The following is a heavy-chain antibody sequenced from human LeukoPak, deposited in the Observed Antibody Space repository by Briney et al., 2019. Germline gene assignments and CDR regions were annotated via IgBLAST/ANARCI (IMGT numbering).Heavy chain of an antibody. CDR2: ISSRSNDI. J-gene: IGHJ4*02. D-gene: IGHD3-22*01. CDR1: GFTFSSYA. V-gene: IGHV3-21*01. CDR3: ARYVYDSSGYSSQY. Sequence: GGSLKLSCVASGFTFSSYAMSWVRQAPRKGLEWVLSISSRSNDIYYLDSVKGRFTISRDNARNSLFLQMNSLRGEDTAVYYCARYVYDSSGYSSQYWGQGTLVTVSS.